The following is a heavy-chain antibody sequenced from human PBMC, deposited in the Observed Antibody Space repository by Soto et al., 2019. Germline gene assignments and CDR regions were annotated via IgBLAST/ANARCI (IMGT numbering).Heavy chain of an antibody. CDR3: ARDRGVAPPVAGNTHYYYYMDV. J-gene: IGHJ6*03. Sequence: QDQLVQSGVEVKKPGASVKVSCKASGYSFTNYGITWVRQAPGQGFEWMGWISAYNGNTNYAQKFQGRVTMTTDASPSTAYLELGRLRSDDTAVYYCARDRGVAPPVAGNTHYYYYMDVWGKGTTVTVSS. CDR2: ISAYNGNT. CDR1: GYSFTNYG. V-gene: IGHV1-18*01. D-gene: IGHD6-19*01.